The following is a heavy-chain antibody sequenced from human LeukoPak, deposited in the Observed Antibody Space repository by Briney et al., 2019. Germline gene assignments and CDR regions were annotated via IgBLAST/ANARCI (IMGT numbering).Heavy chain of an antibody. Sequence: GGSLRLSCAASGFTFSSYAMSWVRQAPGKGLEWVSAISGSGGSTYYADSVNGRFTISRDNSKKTLYLQMNSLRAEDTAVYYCAKVSGPVYQLLPEFDYWGQGTLVTVSS. CDR3: AKVSGPVYQLLPEFDY. J-gene: IGHJ4*02. D-gene: IGHD2-2*01. CDR2: ISGSGGST. CDR1: GFTFSSYA. V-gene: IGHV3-23*01.